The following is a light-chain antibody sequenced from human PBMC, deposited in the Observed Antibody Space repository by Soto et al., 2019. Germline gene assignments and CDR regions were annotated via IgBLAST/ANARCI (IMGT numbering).Light chain of an antibody. CDR2: AAS. J-gene: IGKJ3*01. Sequence: DIQMTQSPSSLSASVGDRVTITCRASQGIGNYLAWYQQKPGKAPKVLIYAASTLQSGVPSRFSGSGSGTEFTLTISSLQPEDVATYYCQRNNSAPPITVGPGTKVNI. CDR1: QGIGNY. CDR3: QRNNSAPPIT. V-gene: IGKV1-27*01.